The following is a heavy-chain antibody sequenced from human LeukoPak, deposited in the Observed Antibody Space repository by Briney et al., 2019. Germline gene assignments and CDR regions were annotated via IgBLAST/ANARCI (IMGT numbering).Heavy chain of an antibody. CDR3: ARGGSWLLNGFDY. Sequence: GGSLRLSCAASGFTFSSYAMSWVRQAPGKGLEWVSAISGSGGSTYYADSVKGRFTISRDNSKNTLYLQMNSLRAEDTAVYYCARGGSWLLNGFDYWGQGTLVTVSS. CDR1: GFTFSSYA. D-gene: IGHD3-22*01. J-gene: IGHJ4*02. V-gene: IGHV3-23*01. CDR2: ISGSGGST.